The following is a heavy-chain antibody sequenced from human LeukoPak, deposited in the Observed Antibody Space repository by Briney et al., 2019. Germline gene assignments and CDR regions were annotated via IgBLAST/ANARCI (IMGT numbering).Heavy chain of an antibody. Sequence: QPGGSLRLSCAASGFTFSSYWMHWVRQGLGKGLEWVSVISGSDSSTYYADSVKGRFTISRDSSKNTLYLQMNSLRPEDTALYYCTADPFDHWGQGTLVTVSS. CDR2: ISGSDSST. V-gene: IGHV3-23*01. D-gene: IGHD2-21*02. J-gene: IGHJ4*02. CDR3: TADPFDH. CDR1: GFTFSSYW.